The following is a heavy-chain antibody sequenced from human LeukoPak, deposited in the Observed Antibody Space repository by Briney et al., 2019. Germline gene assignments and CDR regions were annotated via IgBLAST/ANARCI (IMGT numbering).Heavy chain of an antibody. CDR2: INHSGST. CDR1: GGSFSGYY. Sequence: SETLSLTCAVYGGSFSGYYWSWIRQPPGKGLEWIGEINHSGSTNYNPSLKSRVTISVDTSKNQFSLKLSSVTAADTAVYYCARASPLIPSDYGSGSSHIDYWGQGTLVTVSS. D-gene: IGHD3-10*01. J-gene: IGHJ4*02. V-gene: IGHV4-34*01. CDR3: ARASPLIPSDYGSGSSHIDY.